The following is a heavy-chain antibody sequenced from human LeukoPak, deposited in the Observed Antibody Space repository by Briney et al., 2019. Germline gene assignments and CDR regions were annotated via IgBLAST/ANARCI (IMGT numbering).Heavy chain of an antibody. J-gene: IGHJ4*02. CDR3: AADDLDVGY. CDR1: GFTFSNSA. CDR2: IVVGSGKT. D-gene: IGHD5-12*01. V-gene: IGHV1-58*01. Sequence: VASVNVSCKASGFTFSNSAVQWLRQARGQRLEWIGWIVVGSGKTNYAEKFQDRVTITRDMPTNTASMELDSLTSADTAVYYCAADDLDVGYWGQGTLVTVSS.